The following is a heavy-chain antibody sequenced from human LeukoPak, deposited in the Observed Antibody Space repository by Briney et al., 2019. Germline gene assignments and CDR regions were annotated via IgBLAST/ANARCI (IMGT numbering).Heavy chain of an antibody. CDR2: MNPNSGNT. CDR1: GYTFTSYD. D-gene: IGHD3-22*01. CDR3: ARDSRGPFDY. V-gene: IGHV1-8*01. Sequence: ASVKVSCKASGYTFTSYDINWVRQATGQGLEWMGWMNPNSGNTGYSQKFQGRVTITRDTSASTAYMELSSLRSEDTAVYYCARDSRGPFDYWAREPWSPSPQ. J-gene: IGHJ4*02.